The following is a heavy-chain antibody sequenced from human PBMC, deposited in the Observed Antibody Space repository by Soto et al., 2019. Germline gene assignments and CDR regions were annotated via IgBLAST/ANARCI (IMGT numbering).Heavy chain of an antibody. CDR3: ARSEAVRSEAGTTVVGPNNWLDP. V-gene: IGHV1-69*01. CDR1: GGTFSSYG. D-gene: IGHD1-7*01. CDR2: ITAIFGAA. J-gene: IGHJ5*02. Sequence: QVQLVQSGAEVKKPGSSVKVSCKASGGTFSSYGISWVRQAPGQGLEWMGGITAIFGAANYAPKFQGRVTITADESNSTAYMEMNSLRSEDSAVYYCARSEAVRSEAGTTVVGPNNWLDPWGQGTLVTVSS.